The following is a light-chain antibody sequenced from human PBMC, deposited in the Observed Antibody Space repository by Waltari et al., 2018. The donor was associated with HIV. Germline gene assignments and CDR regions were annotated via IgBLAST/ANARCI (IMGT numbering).Light chain of an antibody. Sequence: QSALTQPASESGSPGQSVTISCAGSTSDVGAYNYVSWFQQHPGKAPKLMIFEVSGRPSGVSDRFSGSKSGNTASLTISGLRPEDEADYYCTSYTSRNTYVFGSGTKISVL. CDR2: EVS. J-gene: IGLJ1*01. CDR3: TSYTSRNTYV. CDR1: TSDVGAYNY. V-gene: IGLV2-14*01.